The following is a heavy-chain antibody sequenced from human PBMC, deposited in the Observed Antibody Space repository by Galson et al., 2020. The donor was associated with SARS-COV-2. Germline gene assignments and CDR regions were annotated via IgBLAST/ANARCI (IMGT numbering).Heavy chain of an antibody. CDR1: GFTFSSYA. CDR3: ANFGIVVVPAALSAFDI. V-gene: IGHV3-23*01. CDR2: ISGSGGST. D-gene: IGHD2-2*01. J-gene: IGHJ3*02. Sequence: GESLKISCAASGFTFSSYAMSWVRQAPGKGLEWVSAISGSGGSTYYADSVKARFTISRDNSKNTLYLQMNSLRAEDTAVYYCANFGIVVVPAALSAFDIWGQGTMVTVSS.